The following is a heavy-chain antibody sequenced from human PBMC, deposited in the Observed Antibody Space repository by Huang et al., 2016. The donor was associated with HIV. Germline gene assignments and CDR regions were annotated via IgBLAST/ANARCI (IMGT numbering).Heavy chain of an antibody. CDR3: ARDPKYHRIGYYRQRRGIDI. CDR2: SSAASGDT. CDR1: GYTFTRYG. V-gene: IGHV1-18*01. J-gene: IGHJ3*02. D-gene: IGHD3-22*01. Sequence: QIQLMQSGPELKQPGASVKVSCKASGYTFTRYGITWVRQAPGQGPEWMGRSSAASGDTEYAQKFQGRVTLTTDTSTNIAYMELRSLRSDDTAKYYCARDPKYHRIGYYRQRRGIDIWGQGTMVIVSS.